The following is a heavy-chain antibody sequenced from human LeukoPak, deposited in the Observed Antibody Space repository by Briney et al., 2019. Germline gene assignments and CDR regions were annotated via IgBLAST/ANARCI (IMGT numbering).Heavy chain of an antibody. CDR3: AKDKGDFWSGHHY. J-gene: IGHJ4*02. D-gene: IGHD3-3*01. CDR2: ITGSGGST. Sequence: GGSLRLSCAASGFTFSNYAMSWVRQAPGKGLEWVSSITGSGGSTYYADSVKGRFTISRDNSKNTLYLQMSSLRAEDTAVYYCAKDKGDFWSGHHYWGQGTLVTVSS. CDR1: GFTFSNYA. V-gene: IGHV3-23*01.